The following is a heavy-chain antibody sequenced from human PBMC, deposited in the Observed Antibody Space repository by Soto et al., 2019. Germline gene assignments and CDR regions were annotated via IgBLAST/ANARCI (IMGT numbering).Heavy chain of an antibody. J-gene: IGHJ3*02. Sequence: LSLTCTVSGGSISSDACYWSWIRQHPGKGLEWIGYIYYSGNAYYDASLKSRVTISVDTSKNQFSLRLTSVTVADTAVYYCARVGISASDAFDIWGQGTMVTVSS. V-gene: IGHV4-31*03. D-gene: IGHD3-3*02. CDR3: ARVGISASDAFDI. CDR2: IYYSGNA. CDR1: GGSISSDACY.